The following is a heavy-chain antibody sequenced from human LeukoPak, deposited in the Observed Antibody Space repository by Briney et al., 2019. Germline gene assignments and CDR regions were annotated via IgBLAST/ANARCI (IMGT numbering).Heavy chain of an antibody. CDR2: ITGYGAT. V-gene: IGHV3-23*01. D-gene: IGHD6-13*01. Sequence: GGFLRLSCAASGFTFSNFATMWVRQAPGTGLQWVSTITGYGATFYADSVRGRFTIFRDTSMNTLFLQMNSLGAEDTAVYYCAKGAAAGKVDWFDPWGQGTLVTVSS. CDR3: AKGAAAGKVDWFDP. J-gene: IGHJ5*02. CDR1: GFTFSNFA.